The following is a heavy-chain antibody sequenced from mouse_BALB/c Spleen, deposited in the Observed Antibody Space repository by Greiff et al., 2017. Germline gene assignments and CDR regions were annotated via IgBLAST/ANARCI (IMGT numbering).Heavy chain of an antibody. J-gene: IGHJ2*01. CDR2: INPSSGYT. CDR3: ARRGTVVVGYYFDY. Sequence: QVHVKQSGAELARPGASVKMSCKASGYTFTSYTMHWVKQRPGQGLEWIGYINPSSGYTNYNQKFKDKATLTADKSSSTAYMQLSSLTSEDSAVYYCARRGTVVVGYYFDYWGQGTTLTVST. CDR1: GYTFTSYT. D-gene: IGHD1-1*01. V-gene: IGHV1-4*01.